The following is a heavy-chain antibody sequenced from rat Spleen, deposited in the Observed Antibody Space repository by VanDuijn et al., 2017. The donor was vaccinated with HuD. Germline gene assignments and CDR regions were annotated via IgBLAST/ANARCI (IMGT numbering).Heavy chain of an antibody. V-gene: IGHV2-4*01. CDR2: IWSGGST. D-gene: IGHD1-4*01. Sequence: QVQLKESGPGLVQPSQTLSLTCTVSGFSLTNFGVTWVRQPPGKGLEWIGTIWSGGSTDYSSALKSRLSITRETSKSQVFLEMNSLQTEDTATYYCVREANSPGITFNYWGQGVMVTVSS. CDR3: VREANSPGITFNY. CDR1: GFSLTNFG. J-gene: IGHJ2*01.